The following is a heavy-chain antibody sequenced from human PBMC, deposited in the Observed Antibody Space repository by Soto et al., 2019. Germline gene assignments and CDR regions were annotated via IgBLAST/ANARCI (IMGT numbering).Heavy chain of an antibody. CDR2: ISFDGSHQ. D-gene: IGHD1-1*01. V-gene: IGHV3-30*18. CDR1: GFMFNAYG. Sequence: GGSLRLSCAASGFMFNAYGMHWVRQAPGNGLEWVAVISFDGSHQDYEESVKGRFTISRDNSKNTLYLQMHSLRAEDTAVYFCVKAGTMAGTGTTPRSFDVWGRGTMVTVSS. CDR3: VKAGTMAGTGTTPRSFDV. J-gene: IGHJ3*01.